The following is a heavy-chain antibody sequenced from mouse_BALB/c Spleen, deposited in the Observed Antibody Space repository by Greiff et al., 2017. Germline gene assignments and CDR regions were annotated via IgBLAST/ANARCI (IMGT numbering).Heavy chain of an antibody. CDR2: ISYSGST. CDR1: GDSITSGY. Sequence: EVKLMESGPSLVKPSQTLSLTCSVTGDSITSGYWNWIRKFPGNKLEYMGYISYSGSTYYNPSLKSRISITRDTSKNQYYLQLNSVTTEDTATYYCARGGYYDYWYFDVWGAGTTVTVSS. CDR3: ARGGYYDYWYFDV. V-gene: IGHV3-8*02. D-gene: IGHD2-3*01. J-gene: IGHJ1*01.